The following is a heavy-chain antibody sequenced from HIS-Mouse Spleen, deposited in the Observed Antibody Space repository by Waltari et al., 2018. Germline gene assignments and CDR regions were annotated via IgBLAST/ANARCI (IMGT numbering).Heavy chain of an antibody. Sequence: QVQLVESGGGVVQPGGSRRLSWAASGFPVSSIGMPWVRQAPGKGLEWVAVISYDGSNKYYADSVKGRFTISRDNSKNTLYLQMNSLRAEDTAVYYCAKDKHHAFDYWGQGTLVTVSS. CDR3: AKDKHHAFDY. V-gene: IGHV3-30*18. CDR1: GFPVSSIG. CDR2: ISYDGSNK. J-gene: IGHJ4*02.